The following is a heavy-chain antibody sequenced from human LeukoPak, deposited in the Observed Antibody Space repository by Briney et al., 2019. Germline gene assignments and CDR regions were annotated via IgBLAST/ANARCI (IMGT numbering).Heavy chain of an antibody. CDR2: INHSGST. J-gene: IGHJ5*02. D-gene: IGHD3-16*02. V-gene: IGHV4-34*01. CDR1: GGSFSGYY. CDR3: ARGYYDYAWGSYRSRVDP. Sequence: SESLSLTCAVYGGSFSGYYWSWIRQPPGKGLEWIGEINHSGSTNYNPSLKNRVTISVDTSKTQFSLKLSSVTAADTAVYYCARGYYDYAWGSYRSRVDPWGQGTLVTVSS.